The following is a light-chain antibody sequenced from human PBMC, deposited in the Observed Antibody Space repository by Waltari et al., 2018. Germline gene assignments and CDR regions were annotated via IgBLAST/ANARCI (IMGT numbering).Light chain of an antibody. CDR2: VVS. J-gene: IGLJ1*01. V-gene: IGLV2-14*01. Sequence: QSDLTQPASVSGSPGQSITIPCTGTNSDVGAYDYVSWYQQYPGKAPKLVIFVVSSRPSGASGRFSGSKSGNTASLIISHLQAEDEADYYCSSYTTNRHYVFGAGTKVTVL. CDR3: SSYTTNRHYV. CDR1: NSDVGAYDY.